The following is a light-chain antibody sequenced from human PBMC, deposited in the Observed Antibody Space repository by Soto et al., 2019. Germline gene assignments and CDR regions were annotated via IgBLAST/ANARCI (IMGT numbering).Light chain of an antibody. J-gene: IGKJ4*01. CDR3: QQYDNLPLT. CDR2: DAS. CDR1: QDNSNY. V-gene: IGKV1-33*01. Sequence: DIQMTQSPSSLSASVGDRVTITCQTSQDNSNYLNWYKQKSGKAPELLIYDASNLETGVPSRFSGSGSGTAFTFAISTLQPEDSATYYSQQYDNLPLTFGGGTKVAIK.